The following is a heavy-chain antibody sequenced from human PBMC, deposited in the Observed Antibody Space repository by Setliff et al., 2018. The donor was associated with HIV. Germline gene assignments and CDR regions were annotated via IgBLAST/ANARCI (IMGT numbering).Heavy chain of an antibody. Sequence: PSETLSLTCTVSGGSISTFYWSWIRQPPGKGLEWIGYIYYSGRTNYNPSLDGRVTMSVDTSKNQFSLTLSAVTAADTAVYYCARLSLSLVRGIINSGDRFFDYWGQGSLVTVSS. V-gene: IGHV4-59*08. CDR2: IYYSGRT. J-gene: IGHJ4*02. D-gene: IGHD3-10*01. CDR1: GGSISTFY. CDR3: ARLSLSLVRGIINSGDRFFDY.